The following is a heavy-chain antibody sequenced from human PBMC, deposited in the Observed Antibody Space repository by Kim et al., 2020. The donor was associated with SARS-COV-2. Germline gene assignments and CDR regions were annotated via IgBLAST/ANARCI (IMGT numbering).Heavy chain of an antibody. CDR1: GFTFSDYY. V-gene: IGHV3-11*01. D-gene: IGHD6-13*01. CDR2: ISSSGSTI. J-gene: IGHJ4*02. Sequence: GGSLRLSCAASGFTFSDYYMSWIRQAPGKGLEWVSYISSSGSTIYYADSVKGRFTISRDNAKNSLYLQMNSLRAEDTAVYYCARDPGEHMAAAAGTDYWGQGTLVTVSS. CDR3: ARDPGEHMAAAAGTDY.